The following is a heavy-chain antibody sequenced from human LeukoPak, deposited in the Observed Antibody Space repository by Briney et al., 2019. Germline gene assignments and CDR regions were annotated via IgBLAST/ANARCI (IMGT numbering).Heavy chain of an antibody. Sequence: EGSLRLSCAASGFTFSTYWMHWVRQAPGKELVWVSRISYDGDNTNYADSVKGRFTISRDNAKNTLYLQMDSLRPEDTAVYYCVLLSLTPGWGQGTLVTVSS. CDR1: GFTFSTYW. CDR3: VLLSLTPG. D-gene: IGHD2-8*01. J-gene: IGHJ4*02. V-gene: IGHV3-74*01. CDR2: ISYDGDNT.